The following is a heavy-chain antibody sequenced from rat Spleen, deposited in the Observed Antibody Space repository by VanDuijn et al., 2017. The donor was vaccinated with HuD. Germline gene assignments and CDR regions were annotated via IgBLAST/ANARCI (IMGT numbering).Heavy chain of an antibody. J-gene: IGHJ2*01. D-gene: IGHD1-11*01. Sequence: VQLKESGPGLVQPSQTLSPTSPSSGFHLTTPGFGGAGKVPGMGLEWIAPISIARGITYYPDSVKGRFTISRDIANSTQYLQMDSLGSEDTATYYCARRHYGYTDYFDYWGQGVMVTVSS. CDR3: ARRHYGYTDYFDY. CDR1: GFHLTTPG. V-gene: IGHV5-31*01. CDR2: ISIARGIT.